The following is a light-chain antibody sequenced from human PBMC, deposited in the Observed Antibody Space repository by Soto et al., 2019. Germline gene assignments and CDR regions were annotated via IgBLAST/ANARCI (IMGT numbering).Light chain of an antibody. CDR2: EVS. V-gene: IGLV2-23*02. Sequence: QSALTQSASVSGSPGQSITISCTGTSSDVGPYNLVSWYQQHPGKAPKLIIYEVSERPSGVSNRFSGSKSGNTASLTISGLQADDEADYCCCSYAGRNTFVFGLGTKLTVL. J-gene: IGLJ1*01. CDR1: SSDVGPYNL. CDR3: CSYAGRNTFV.